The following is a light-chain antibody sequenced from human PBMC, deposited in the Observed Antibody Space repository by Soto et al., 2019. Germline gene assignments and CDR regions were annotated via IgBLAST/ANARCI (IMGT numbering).Light chain of an antibody. CDR3: QTWGTGIWV. J-gene: IGLJ3*02. Sequence: QPVLTQSPSASASLGASVKLTCTLSSGHSSYAIAWHQQQPEKGPRYLMKLNSDGSHSKGDRIPDRFSGSSSGAERYLTISSLQSEDEADYYCQTWGTGIWVFGGGTKVTVL. CDR1: SGHSSYA. V-gene: IGLV4-69*01. CDR2: LNSDGSH.